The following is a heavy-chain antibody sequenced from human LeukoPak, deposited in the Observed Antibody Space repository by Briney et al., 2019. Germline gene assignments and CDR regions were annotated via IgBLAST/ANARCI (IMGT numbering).Heavy chain of an antibody. Sequence: GGSLRLSCAASGFTFSSYSMNWVRQTPGKGLEWVSYISSSSSSTIYYADSVKGRFTISRDNAKNSLYLQMNSLRAEDTAVYYCARAGGSFDYWGQGTLVTVSS. CDR1: GFTFSSYS. J-gene: IGHJ4*02. V-gene: IGHV3-48*01. CDR3: ARAGGSFDY. CDR2: ISSSSSSTI.